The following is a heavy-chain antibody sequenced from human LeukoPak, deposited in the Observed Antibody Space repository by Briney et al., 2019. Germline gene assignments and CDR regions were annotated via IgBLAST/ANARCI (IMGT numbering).Heavy chain of an antibody. CDR2: MSSSGST. D-gene: IGHD4-17*01. Sequence: PSETLSLTCTVSGGSISSSSYYWSWIRQPPGKGLEWIGYMSSSGSTNYNPFLKSRVTISVDTSKNQFSLKLSSVTAADTAVYYCARLGPYGDDTYYMDVWGKGTTVTVSS. CDR1: GGSISSSSYY. J-gene: IGHJ6*03. V-gene: IGHV4-61*05. CDR3: ARLGPYGDDTYYMDV.